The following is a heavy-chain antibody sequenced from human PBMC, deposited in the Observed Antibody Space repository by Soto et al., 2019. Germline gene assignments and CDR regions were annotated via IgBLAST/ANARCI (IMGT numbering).Heavy chain of an antibody. Sequence: QVQLVESGVGVVQPGRSLRLSCAASGFTFSSYGMHCVRQAPGKGLEWVAVIWYDGSNKYYADSVKGRFTISRDNSKNTLYLQMNSLRAEDTAVYYCARDRYSSGWYDLDYWGQGTLVTVSS. CDR1: GFTFSSYG. D-gene: IGHD6-19*01. CDR2: IWYDGSNK. J-gene: IGHJ4*02. CDR3: ARDRYSSGWYDLDY. V-gene: IGHV3-33*01.